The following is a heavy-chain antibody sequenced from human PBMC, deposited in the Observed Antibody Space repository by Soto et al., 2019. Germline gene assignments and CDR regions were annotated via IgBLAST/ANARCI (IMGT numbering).Heavy chain of an antibody. Sequence: GASVKVSCKASGYTFTSYAMHWVRQAPGQRLEWMGWINAGNGNTKYSQKFQGRVTMTTDTSTSTGYMELRSLRSDDTAVYYCATRSPAFDYWGQGTLVTVSS. V-gene: IGHV1-3*01. CDR3: ATRSPAFDY. CDR2: INAGNGNT. CDR1: GYTFTSYA. J-gene: IGHJ4*02.